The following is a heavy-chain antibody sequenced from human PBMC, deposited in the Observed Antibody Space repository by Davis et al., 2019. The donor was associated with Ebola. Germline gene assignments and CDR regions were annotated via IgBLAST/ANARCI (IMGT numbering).Heavy chain of an antibody. D-gene: IGHD6-13*01. CDR3: ARAPRIATPGAGPFYSYHYYGLDV. J-gene: IGHJ6*02. CDR2: INQSGST. CDR1: GGSISSGGYY. V-gene: IGHV4-39*07. Sequence: MPSETLSLTCTVSGGSISSGGYYWSWIRQPPGKGLEWIGEINQSGSTNYNPSLKSRVTISIDTSKNQFSLKLSSVTAADTAVYFCARAPRIATPGAGPFYSYHYYGLDVWGQGTTVTVSS.